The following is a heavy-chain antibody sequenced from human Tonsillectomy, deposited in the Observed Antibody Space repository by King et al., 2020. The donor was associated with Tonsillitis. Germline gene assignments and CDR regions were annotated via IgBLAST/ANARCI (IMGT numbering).Heavy chain of an antibody. J-gene: IGHJ6*03. CDR2: ISSSSTDL. D-gene: IGHD3-16*02. Sequence: EVQLVESGGGLVKPGGSLRLSCAASEFTFSSYTMNWVRQAPGKGLEWVSSISSSSTDLYHADSVKGRFTISRDNAKNSLFLQMNSLRAEDTAVYYCARGYDYVWGSYRPYYMDVWGKGTTVTVSS. CDR3: ARGYDYVWGSYRPYYMDV. V-gene: IGHV3-21*01. CDR1: EFTFSSYT.